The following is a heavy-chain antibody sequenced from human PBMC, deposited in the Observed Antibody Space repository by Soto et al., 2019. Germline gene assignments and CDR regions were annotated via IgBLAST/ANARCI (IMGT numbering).Heavy chain of an antibody. J-gene: IGHJ4*02. V-gene: IGHV1-46*01. D-gene: IGHD3-10*01. Sequence: ASVKFSCKASGYTFTSYYMHWVRQAPGQGLEWMGIINPSGGSTSYAQKFQGRVTMTRDTSTSTVYMELSSLRSEDTAVYYCARVAGSNLAFDYWGQGTLVTVSA. CDR3: ARVAGSNLAFDY. CDR2: INPSGGST. CDR1: GYTFTSYY.